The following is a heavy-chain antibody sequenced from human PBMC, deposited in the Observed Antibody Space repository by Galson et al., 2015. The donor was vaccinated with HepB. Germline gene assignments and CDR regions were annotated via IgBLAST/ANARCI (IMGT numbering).Heavy chain of an antibody. D-gene: IGHD6-13*01. CDR2: ISYDGSNK. CDR3: ARLPIVQQLADY. V-gene: IGHV3-30*04. J-gene: IGHJ4*02. Sequence: SLRLSCAASGFTFSSYAMHWVRQAPGKGLEWVAVISYDGSNKYYADSVKGRFTISRDNSKNTLYLQMNSLRAEDTAVYYCARLPIVQQLADYWGQGTLVTVSS. CDR1: GFTFSSYA.